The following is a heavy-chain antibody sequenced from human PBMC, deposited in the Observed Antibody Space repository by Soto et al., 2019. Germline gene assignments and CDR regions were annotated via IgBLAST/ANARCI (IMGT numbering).Heavy chain of an antibody. Sequence: EAQLVESGGGLEQPGGSLRLSCAASGFSFSTYEINWVRQAPVKGLEWVSYISSSGSDVYDADSVKGRFTIAIDNAKNSLYLQMNSLRAEDTAVYYCVRPYKVSSLYWYFDLGGRGTLVTVSS. D-gene: IGHD3-16*02. CDR3: VRPYKVSSLYWYFDL. J-gene: IGHJ2*01. CDR1: GFSFSTYE. V-gene: IGHV3-48*03. CDR2: ISSSGSDV.